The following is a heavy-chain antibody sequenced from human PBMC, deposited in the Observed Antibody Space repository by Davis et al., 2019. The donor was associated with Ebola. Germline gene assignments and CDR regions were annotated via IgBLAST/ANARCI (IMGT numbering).Heavy chain of an antibody. Sequence: GGSLRLSCAASGFTVSSNYMSWVRQAPGKGLEWVSVIYSGGRTYYSDSVKGRFTISRDNSKNTLYLKMNSLRAEETAVYYCASTTRDSSGYYYEWGTKVDYWGQGTLVTVSS. CDR3: ASTTRDSSGYYYEWGTKVDY. CDR1: GFTVSSNY. D-gene: IGHD3-22*01. V-gene: IGHV3-66*01. J-gene: IGHJ4*02. CDR2: IYSGGRT.